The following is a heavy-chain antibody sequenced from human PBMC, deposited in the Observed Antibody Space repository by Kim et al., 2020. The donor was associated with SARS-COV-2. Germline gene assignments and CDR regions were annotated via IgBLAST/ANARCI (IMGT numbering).Heavy chain of an antibody. Sequence: SVKVSCKASGGTFSSLGISWVRQAPGQGLEWMGGIIPFIGTKDYAQKFQGRVTITADESTRTANMELSSLSSDDTAVYYCVTRGSGYLRHWGQGTLVIVSS. CDR1: GGTFSSLG. D-gene: IGHD5-12*01. J-gene: IGHJ4*02. CDR2: IIPFIGTK. V-gene: IGHV1-69*13. CDR3: VTRGSGYLRH.